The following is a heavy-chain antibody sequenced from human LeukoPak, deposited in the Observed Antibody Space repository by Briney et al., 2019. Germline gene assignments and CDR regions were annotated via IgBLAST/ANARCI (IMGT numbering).Heavy chain of an antibody. D-gene: IGHD1-7*01. Sequence: GGSLRLSCAASGFTFSSYAMSWVRQAPGKGLEWVSAISGSGGSTYYADSVKGRFTISRDNSKNTLYLQMNSLRAEDTAVYHCAKDRGRTGSTGGFDYWGQGTLVTVSS. J-gene: IGHJ4*02. CDR3: AKDRGRTGSTGGFDY. CDR1: GFTFSSYA. V-gene: IGHV3-23*01. CDR2: ISGSGGST.